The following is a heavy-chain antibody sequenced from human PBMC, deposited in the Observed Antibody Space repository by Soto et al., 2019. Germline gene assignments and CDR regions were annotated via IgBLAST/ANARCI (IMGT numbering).Heavy chain of an antibody. J-gene: IGHJ6*02. CDR2: IIGSGGSE. D-gene: IGHD5-18*01. CDR3: AKGDTTMITDYYAMDV. Sequence: GSLRLSCAVSGFTFTSYTMTWGRQAPGKGLEWVSAIIGSGGSEFYADSVKGRCTISRDNSKNTLYLQMKSLRAEDTALYYCAKGDTTMITDYYAMDVWGQGTTVTVSS. CDR1: GFTFTSYT. V-gene: IGHV3-23*01.